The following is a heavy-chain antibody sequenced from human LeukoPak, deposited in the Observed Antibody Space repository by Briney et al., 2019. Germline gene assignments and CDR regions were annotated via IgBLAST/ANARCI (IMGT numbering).Heavy chain of an antibody. J-gene: IGHJ4*02. CDR3: AKYDYYDSSGYFYAGD. D-gene: IGHD3-22*01. V-gene: IGHV4-31*03. Sequence: SETLSLTCTVSGGSISSGGYYWSWIRQRPGEGLEWIGDIYYSGNTYYTPSLKSRVTISLDTSKNQFSLKLSFVTAADTAVYYCAKYDYYDSSGYFYAGDWGQGTLVTVSS. CDR2: IYYSGNT. CDR1: GGSISSGGYY.